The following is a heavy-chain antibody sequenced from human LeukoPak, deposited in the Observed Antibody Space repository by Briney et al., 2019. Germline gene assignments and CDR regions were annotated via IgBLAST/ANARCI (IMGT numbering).Heavy chain of an antibody. CDR2: IRNKLSGGTA. D-gene: IGHD5-18*01. J-gene: IGHJ4*02. Sequence: SGGSLRLSCTTSGFTFGDYAMNWVRQAPGKGLEWVGFIRNKLSGGTAEYAASVKGRFTISRDDSKSIAYLQMNTLKTEDTAVYYCTRARGYSYGYIDYWGQGTLVTVSS. V-gene: IGHV3-49*04. CDR1: GFTFGDYA. CDR3: TRARGYSYGYIDY.